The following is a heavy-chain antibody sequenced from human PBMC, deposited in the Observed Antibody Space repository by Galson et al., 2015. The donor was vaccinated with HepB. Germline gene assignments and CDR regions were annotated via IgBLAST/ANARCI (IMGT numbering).Heavy chain of an antibody. CDR2: ISAYNGNT. V-gene: IGHV1-18*01. Sequence: SVTVSCKASGSTFTSYGISWVRQAPGQGLEWMGWISAYNGNTNYAQKLQGRVTMTTDTSTSTAYMELRSLRSDDTAVYYCARDCSSTSCYTGRAFDIWGQGTMVTVSS. J-gene: IGHJ3*02. D-gene: IGHD2-2*02. CDR3: ARDCSSTSCYTGRAFDI. CDR1: GSTFTSYG.